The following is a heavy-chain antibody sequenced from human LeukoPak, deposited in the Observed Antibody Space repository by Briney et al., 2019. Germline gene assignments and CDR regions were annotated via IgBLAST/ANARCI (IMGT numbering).Heavy chain of an antibody. D-gene: IGHD3-3*01. J-gene: IGHJ4*02. CDR1: GFTVSSNY. CDR3: AKGDFGIFSHFDY. CDR2: IYSGGST. V-gene: IGHV3-53*01. Sequence: GGSLRLSCAASGFTVSSNYMSWVRQAPGKGLEWVSVIYSGGSTYYADSVKGRFTISRDNSKNTLYLQMNSLRAEDTAVYYCAKGDFGIFSHFDYWGQGTLVTVSS.